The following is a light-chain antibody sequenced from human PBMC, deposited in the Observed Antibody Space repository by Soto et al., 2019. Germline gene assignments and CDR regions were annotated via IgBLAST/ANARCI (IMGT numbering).Light chain of an antibody. CDR3: QSYDSSLSAWV. CDR1: SSNIGAGYD. Sequence: QSVRTQPPSVSGAPGQRVTMSCTGSSSNIGAGYDVHWFQQLPGTAPRLLIYGNINRLAGVPARFSGSKSGTSASLAITGLQAEDEADYYCQSYDSSLSAWVFGGGTKLTVL. J-gene: IGLJ2*01. V-gene: IGLV1-40*01. CDR2: GNI.